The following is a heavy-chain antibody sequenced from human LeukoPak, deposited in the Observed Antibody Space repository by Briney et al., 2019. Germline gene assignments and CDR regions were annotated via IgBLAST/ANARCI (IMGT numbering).Heavy chain of an antibody. D-gene: IGHD6-13*01. J-gene: IGHJ5*02. Sequence: PSETLSLTCTVSGGSISSSSYYWGWIRQPPGKGLEWIGEINHSGSTNYNPSLKSRVTISVDTSKNQFSLKLSSVTAADTAVYYCARGPRITGTTWGIAAAGKRGWFDPWGQGTLVTVSS. CDR2: INHSGST. CDR1: GGSISSSSYY. V-gene: IGHV4-39*07. CDR3: ARGPRITGTTWGIAAAGKRGWFDP.